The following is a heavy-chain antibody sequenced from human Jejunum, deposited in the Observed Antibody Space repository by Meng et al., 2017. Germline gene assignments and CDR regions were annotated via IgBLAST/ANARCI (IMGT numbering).Heavy chain of an antibody. D-gene: IGHD5-24*01. Sequence: GGSLRLSCGVSGLTFSDAWMSWVRQAPGKGLEWVGRIKISGTVDYAAPVKGRFAISRDNSKNTIYLQMNSLKSEDTGIYFWSHVRDVNTWCLGTWGQGTQVTVSS. J-gene: IGHJ5*02. CDR2: IKISGTV. V-gene: IGHV3-15*07. CDR3: SHVRDVNTWCLGT. CDR1: GLTFSDAW.